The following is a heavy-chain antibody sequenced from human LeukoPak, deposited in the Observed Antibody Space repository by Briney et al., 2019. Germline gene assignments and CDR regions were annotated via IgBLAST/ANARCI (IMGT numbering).Heavy chain of an antibody. J-gene: IGHJ5*02. CDR2: IKQDGSEK. CDR1: GFTFGSYW. D-gene: IGHD4-17*01. V-gene: IGHV3-7*01. CDR3: ARETYGDYEGWFDP. Sequence: PGGSLRLSCAASGFTFGSYWMSWVRQAPGKGLEWVANIKQDGSEKYYVDSVKGRFTISRDNAKNSLYLQMNSLRAEDTAVYYCARETYGDYEGWFDPWGQGTLVTVSS.